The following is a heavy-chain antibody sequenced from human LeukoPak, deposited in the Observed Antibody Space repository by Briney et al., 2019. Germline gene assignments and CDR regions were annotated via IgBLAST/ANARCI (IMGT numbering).Heavy chain of an antibody. D-gene: IGHD4-17*01. J-gene: IGHJ5*02. V-gene: IGHV4-38-2*01. CDR3: VAAVTMDNWFDP. Sequence: SETLSLTCAVSGYSISSGYYWGWIRQPPGKGLEWIGSIYHSGSTYYNPSLKSRVTISVDTSKNQFSLKLSSVTAADTAVYYYVAAVTMDNWFDPWGQGTLVTVSS. CDR2: IYHSGST. CDR1: GYSISSGYY.